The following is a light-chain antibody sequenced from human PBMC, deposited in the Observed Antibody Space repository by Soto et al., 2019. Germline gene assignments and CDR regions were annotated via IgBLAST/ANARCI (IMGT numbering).Light chain of an antibody. Sequence: DIQMTQSPSTLSASVGDRVTITCRASQSVSTWLAWYQQKPAKAPKILIHDASSLESGVPSRFSGGASGTEFTLIINSLQAEDFATYYCQQYNTFPYTFGQGTKLEIK. V-gene: IGKV1-5*01. CDR1: QSVSTW. CDR3: QQYNTFPYT. CDR2: DAS. J-gene: IGKJ2*01.